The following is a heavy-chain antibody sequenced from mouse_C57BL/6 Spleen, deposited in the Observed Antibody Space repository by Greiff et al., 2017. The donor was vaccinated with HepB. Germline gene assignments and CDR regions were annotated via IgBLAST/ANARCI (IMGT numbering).Heavy chain of an antibody. CDR3: ANNYYGSSYDWYFDV. Sequence: VQLQQSGPELVKPGASVKISCKASGYAFSSSWMNWVKQRPGKGLEWIGRIYPGDGDTNYNGNFKGKATLTADKSSSTAYMQLSSLTSEDSAVYFCANNYYGSSYDWYFDVWGTGTTVTVSS. V-gene: IGHV1-82*01. J-gene: IGHJ1*03. CDR2: IYPGDGDT. CDR1: GYAFSSSW. D-gene: IGHD1-1*01.